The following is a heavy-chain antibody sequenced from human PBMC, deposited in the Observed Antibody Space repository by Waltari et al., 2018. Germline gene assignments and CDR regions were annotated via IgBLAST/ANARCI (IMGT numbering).Heavy chain of an antibody. CDR1: GFTFTDYA. V-gene: IGHV3-23*04. J-gene: IGHJ4*02. D-gene: IGHD5-12*01. CDR3: AKGRGYSGYERFDY. CDR2: VSGSGFAK. Sequence: EVQLVESGGGLVQPGGSLRLSCVASGFTFTDYAMSWVRQGPGKGVEWVSDVSGSGFAKYYADSVKGRFSISRDNPKNTVYLQMDSLRAEDTAVYYCAKGRGYSGYERFDYWGQGSLVTVSS.